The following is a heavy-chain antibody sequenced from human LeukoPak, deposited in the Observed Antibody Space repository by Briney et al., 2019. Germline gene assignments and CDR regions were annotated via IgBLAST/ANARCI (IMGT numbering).Heavy chain of an antibody. V-gene: IGHV3-9*01. CDR3: ASNVDSGVDV. J-gene: IGHJ3*01. D-gene: IGHD5-12*01. Sequence: GGSLRLSCAASGFTFDDYAMHWVRQAPGKGLEWVSGISWNSGSIGYADSVKGRFTISRDNAKNSLYLQMNSLRAEDTALYYCASNVDSGVDVWGQGKMVTVSS. CDR2: ISWNSGSI. CDR1: GFTFDDYA.